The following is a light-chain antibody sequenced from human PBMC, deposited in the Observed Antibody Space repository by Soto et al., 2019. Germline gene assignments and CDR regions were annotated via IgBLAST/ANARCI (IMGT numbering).Light chain of an antibody. Sequence: IQLTQSPSSLSTSVGDRVTITCRASQGISSALGWYQQKPGKAPERLIYEASVLQSGVPSRFSGSGSGTEFTLTVSSLQPEDFATYYCVQHYSYPLTFGGGTKVDIK. CDR1: QGISSA. CDR2: EAS. V-gene: IGKV1-17*01. J-gene: IGKJ4*01. CDR3: VQHYSYPLT.